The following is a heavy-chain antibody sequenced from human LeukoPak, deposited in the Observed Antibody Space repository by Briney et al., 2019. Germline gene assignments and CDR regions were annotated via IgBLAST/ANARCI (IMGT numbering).Heavy chain of an antibody. CDR3: AARGIAVAGTIDY. Sequence: GGSLRLSCAASGFTFSDYYVSWIRQAPGKGLEWVSYISSSGSTIYYADSVKGRFTISRDNAKNSLYLQMNSLRAEDTAVYYCAARGIAVAGTIDYWGQGTLVTVSS. V-gene: IGHV3-11*01. CDR2: ISSSGSTI. D-gene: IGHD6-19*01. CDR1: GFTFSDYY. J-gene: IGHJ4*02.